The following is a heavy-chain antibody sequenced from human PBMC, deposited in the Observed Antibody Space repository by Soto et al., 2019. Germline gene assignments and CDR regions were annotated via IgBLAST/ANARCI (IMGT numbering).Heavy chain of an antibody. CDR1: GFTFTNNA. J-gene: IGHJ4*02. CDR2: ITNSGGST. CDR3: AKIWAAAAPWYPIDF. D-gene: IGHD6-13*01. Sequence: GGSLRLSCAASGFTFTNNAMTWVRQAPGKGLEWVSGITNSGGSTFYADSVKGRFSISRDNSKNTLYLQMNSLRADDTAVYYCAKIWAAAAPWYPIDFWGQGTLVTV. V-gene: IGHV3-23*01.